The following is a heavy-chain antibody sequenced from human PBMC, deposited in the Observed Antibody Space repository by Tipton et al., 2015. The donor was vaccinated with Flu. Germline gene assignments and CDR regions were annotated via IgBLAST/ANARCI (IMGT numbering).Heavy chain of an antibody. CDR2: INHSGST. J-gene: IGHJ3*02. V-gene: IGHV4-34*01. CDR1: GGSFSGYY. Sequence: TLSLTCAVYGGSFSGYYWSWIRQPPGKGLEWIGEINHSGSTNYNPSLKSRVTISVDTSKNQFSLKLSSVTAADTAVYYCARGRTKAIFGVVTGAFDIWGQGTMVTVSS. D-gene: IGHD3-3*01. CDR3: ARGRTKAIFGVVTGAFDI.